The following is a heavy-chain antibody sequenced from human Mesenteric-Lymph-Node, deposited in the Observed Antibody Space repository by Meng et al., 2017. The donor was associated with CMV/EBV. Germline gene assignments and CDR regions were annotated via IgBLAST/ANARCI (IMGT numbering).Heavy chain of an antibody. CDR3: ASRALGGYFDWLLFY. J-gene: IGHJ4*02. CDR2: INTNTGNP. V-gene: IGHV7-4-1*02. Sequence: SGDTFTSYAMNGARQAPGQGLEWMGWINTNTGNPTYAQGFTGRFVFSLDTSVSTAYLQISSLKAEDTAVYYCASRALGGYFDWLLFYWGQGTLVTVSS. D-gene: IGHD3-9*01. CDR1: GDTFTSYA.